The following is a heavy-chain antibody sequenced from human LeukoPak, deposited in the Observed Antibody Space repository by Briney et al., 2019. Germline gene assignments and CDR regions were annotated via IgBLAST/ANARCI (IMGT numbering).Heavy chain of an antibody. CDR2: INHSGST. D-gene: IGHD3-10*01. V-gene: IGHV4-34*01. Sequence: SETLSLTCAVYGGSFCGYYWIWIRQPPGKGLEWIGEINHSGSTNYNPSLKSRVTISVDTSKNQFSLKLSSVTAADTAVYYCARGGRITMVRGVLYYYGMDVWGKGTTVTVSS. CDR3: ARGGRITMVRGVLYYYGMDV. J-gene: IGHJ6*04. CDR1: GGSFCGYY.